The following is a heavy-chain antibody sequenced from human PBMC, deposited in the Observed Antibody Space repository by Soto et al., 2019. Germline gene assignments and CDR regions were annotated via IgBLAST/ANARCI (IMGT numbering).Heavy chain of an antibody. CDR2: IIPIFGTA. Sequence: WASVKVSFKASGGTFSSYAISWVRQAPGQGLEWMGGIIPIFGTANYAQKFQGRVTITADESTSTAYMELSSLRSEDTAVYYCASRYCSSTSCYNDNAHDYWGQGTLVTVSS. V-gene: IGHV1-69*13. D-gene: IGHD2-2*02. J-gene: IGHJ4*02. CDR1: GGTFSSYA. CDR3: ASRYCSSTSCYNDNAHDY.